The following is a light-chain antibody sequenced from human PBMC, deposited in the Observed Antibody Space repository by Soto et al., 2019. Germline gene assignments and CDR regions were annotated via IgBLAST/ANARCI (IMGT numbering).Light chain of an antibody. V-gene: IGKV1-39*01. CDR1: HNIVTY. CDR3: QQSHSTPPT. J-gene: IGKJ2*01. CDR2: EAS. Sequence: DIHMAQSPPSLSASVGDRVTITCRASHNIVTYLNWYQQKAGKAPSLLIYEASHLQSGVPFRFFGSGSETDFPLTIDNLQHEDSATYYCQQSHSTPPTFGHGTKLEIK.